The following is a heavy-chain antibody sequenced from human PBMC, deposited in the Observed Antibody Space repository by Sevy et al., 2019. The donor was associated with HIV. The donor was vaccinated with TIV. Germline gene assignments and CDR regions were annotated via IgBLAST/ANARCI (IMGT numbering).Heavy chain of an antibody. CDR3: ARDYDYPGDHGEDTFDYYYGMDV. J-gene: IGHJ6*02. Sequence: GGCLRLSCAASGFTFSSYWMSWVRQAPGKGLERVANIKQDGSEKYYVDSVKGRFTISRDNAKNSLYLQMNSLRAEDTAVYYCARDYDYPGDHGEDTFDYYYGMDVWGQGTTVNVSS. D-gene: IGHD2-21*02. V-gene: IGHV3-7*01. CDR2: IKQDGSEK. CDR1: GFTFSSYW.